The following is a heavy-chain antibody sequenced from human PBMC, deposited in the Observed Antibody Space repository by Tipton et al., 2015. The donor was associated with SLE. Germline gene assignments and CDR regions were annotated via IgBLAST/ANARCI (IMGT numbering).Heavy chain of an antibody. CDR2: IYSGGST. J-gene: IGHJ4*02. CDR3: ARGSSSTLIDY. V-gene: IGHV3-53*01. CDR1: GFTVSSNY. D-gene: IGHD6-13*01. Sequence: LRLSCAASGFTVSSNYMSWVRQAPGKGLEWVSVIYSGGSTYYADSVKGRFTISRDNSKNTLYLQMNSLRAEDTAVYYCARGSSSTLIDYWGQGTLVTVSS.